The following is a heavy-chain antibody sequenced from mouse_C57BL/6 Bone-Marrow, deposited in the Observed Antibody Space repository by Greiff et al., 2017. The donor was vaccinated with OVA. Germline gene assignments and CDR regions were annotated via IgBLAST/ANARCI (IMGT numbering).Heavy chain of an antibody. CDR3: TAEATPGGDYYAMDY. CDR1: GFNIKDDY. V-gene: IGHV14-4*01. CDR2: IDPENGDT. D-gene: IGHD3-2*02. Sequence: VQLQQSGAELVRPGASVKLSCTASGFNIKDDYMHWVKQRPEQGLEWIGWIDPENGDTEYASKFQGKATITADTSSNTAYLQRSSLTSEDTAVYYCTAEATPGGDYYAMDYWGQGTSVTVSS. J-gene: IGHJ4*01.